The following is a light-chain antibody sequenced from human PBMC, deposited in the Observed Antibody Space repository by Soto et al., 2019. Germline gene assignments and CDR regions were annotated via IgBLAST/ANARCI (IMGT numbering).Light chain of an antibody. Sequence: EIVLTQSPGTLSLSSGARATLSCRASQSVRSNYLAWYQQKPGQAPRLLIYGASSRATGIPDRFGGSGSGTDFTLTISRLEPEDFEVYYCQQYASSPLTFGGGTKVEIK. V-gene: IGKV3-20*01. CDR3: QQYASSPLT. CDR1: QSVRSNY. CDR2: GAS. J-gene: IGKJ4*01.